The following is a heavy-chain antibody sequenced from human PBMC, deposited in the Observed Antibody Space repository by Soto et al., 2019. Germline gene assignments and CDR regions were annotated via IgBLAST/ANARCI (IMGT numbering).Heavy chain of an antibody. V-gene: IGHV4-59*01. CDR2: IYYSGST. CDR1: GGSISSYY. J-gene: IGHJ6*02. Sequence: QVQLQESGPGLVKPSETLSLTCTVSGGSISSYYWSWIRQPPGKGLEWIGYIYYSGSTNYNPSLKSRVTISVDTSKNQFSLKLSSVTAAETAVYYCARDRGRYYYYGMDVWGQGTTVTVSS. CDR3: ARDRGRYYYYGMDV.